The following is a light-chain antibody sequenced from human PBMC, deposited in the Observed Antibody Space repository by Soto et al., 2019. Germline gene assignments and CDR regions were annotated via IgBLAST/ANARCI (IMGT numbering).Light chain of an antibody. V-gene: IGLV2-23*01. CDR1: SSDVGSYNL. CDR3: CSYAGSSTVV. J-gene: IGLJ2*01. Sequence: QSALTQPASVSGSPGQSITISCTGTSSDVGSYNLVSWYQQHPGKVPKLMIYEGNKRPSGVSSRFSCSKSGNTASRTISGLQAEDEADYYCCSYAGSSTVVFGGGTQLTVL. CDR2: EGN.